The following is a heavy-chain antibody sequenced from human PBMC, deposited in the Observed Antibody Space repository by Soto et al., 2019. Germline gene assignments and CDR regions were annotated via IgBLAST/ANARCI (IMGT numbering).Heavy chain of an antibody. D-gene: IGHD4-4*01. CDR3: ARDCRGRWLQSCFDY. Sequence: QVQLVQSGAEVKKPGSSVKVSCKASGGTFSSYAISWVRQAPGQGLEWMGGIIPIFGTASYAQKFQGRVTITADESTSTAYMELSSLRSEDTAVYYCARDCRGRWLQSCFDYWGQGTLVTVSS. CDR1: GGTFSSYA. CDR2: IIPIFGTA. J-gene: IGHJ4*02. V-gene: IGHV1-69*01.